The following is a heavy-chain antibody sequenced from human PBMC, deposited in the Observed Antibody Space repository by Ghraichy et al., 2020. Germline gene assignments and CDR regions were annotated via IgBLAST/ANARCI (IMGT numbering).Heavy chain of an antibody. V-gene: IGHV1-8*01. J-gene: IGHJ4*02. D-gene: IGHD2-8*01. CDR1: GYTFTSYD. CDR2: MNPNSGNT. CDR3: ARPRDRTNGVCYPDFDY. Sequence: ASVKVSCKTSGYTFTSYDINWVRQATGQGLEWMGWMNPNSGNTGYAQKFQGRVTMTKNTSISTAYMELSSLRSEDAAIYYCARPRDRTNGVCYPDFDYWGQGTLVTVSS.